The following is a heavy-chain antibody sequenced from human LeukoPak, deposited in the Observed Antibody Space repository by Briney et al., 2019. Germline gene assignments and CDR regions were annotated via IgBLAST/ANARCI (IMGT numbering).Heavy chain of an antibody. CDR2: IRSKANSYAT. Sequence: GGSLRLSCAASGFTFSGSAMHWVRQASGKGLEWVGRIRSKANSYATAYAASVKGRFTISRDDSKNTAYLQMNSLKTEDTAVYYCAKGGPYYGSGQKNPYYYYYYMDVWGKGTTVTISS. J-gene: IGHJ6*03. CDR3: AKGGPYYGSGQKNPYYYYYYMDV. V-gene: IGHV3-73*01. CDR1: GFTFSGSA. D-gene: IGHD3-10*01.